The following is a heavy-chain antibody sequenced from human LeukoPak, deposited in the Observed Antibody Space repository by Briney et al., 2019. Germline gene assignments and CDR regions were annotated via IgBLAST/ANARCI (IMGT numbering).Heavy chain of an antibody. CDR3: ARAIAVAGHFDY. CDR2: IIPIFGTA. D-gene: IGHD6-19*01. V-gene: IGHV1-69*13. J-gene: IGHJ4*02. CDR1: GGTFSSYA. Sequence: ASVKVSCKASGGTFSSYAIGWVRQAPGQGLEWMGGIIPIFGTANYAQKFQGRVTITADESTCTAYMELSSLRSEDTAVYYCARAIAVAGHFDYWGQGTLVTVSS.